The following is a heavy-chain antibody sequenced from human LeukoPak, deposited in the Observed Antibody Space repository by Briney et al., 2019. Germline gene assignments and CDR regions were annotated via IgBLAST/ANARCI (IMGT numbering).Heavy chain of an antibody. CDR3: AELGITMIGGV. V-gene: IGHV3-48*04. J-gene: IGHJ6*04. Sequence: GGSLRLSCAASGFTFSSYAMHWVRQAPGKGLEWVSYISSSGSTIYYADSVKGRFTISRDNAKNSLYLQMNSLRAEDRAVYYFAELGITMIGGVWGKGTTVTISS. D-gene: IGHD3-10*02. CDR1: GFTFSSYA. CDR2: ISSSGSTI.